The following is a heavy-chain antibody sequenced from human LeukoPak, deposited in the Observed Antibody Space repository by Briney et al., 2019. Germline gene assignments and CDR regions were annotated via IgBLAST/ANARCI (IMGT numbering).Heavy chain of an antibody. CDR2: IYTDGST. V-gene: IGHV4-4*07. Sequence: SETLSLTCTVSGASMSSYYWSWIRQSAGKGLEWIGRIYTDGSTNYSPSLKSRVTMSVDTSKKQCSLKLNSVTAADTAVYYCTTYRQQLAFDTWGQGTLVTVSS. CDR3: TTYRQQLAFDT. J-gene: IGHJ4*02. CDR1: GASMSSYY. D-gene: IGHD6-13*01.